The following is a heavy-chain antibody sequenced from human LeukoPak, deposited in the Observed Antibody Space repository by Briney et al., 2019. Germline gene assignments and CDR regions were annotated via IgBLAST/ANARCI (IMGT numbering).Heavy chain of an antibody. J-gene: IGHJ4*02. D-gene: IGHD3-22*01. CDR1: GGSISSSSYY. V-gene: IGHV4-39*01. CDR3: ARRGGRYYYDSSGYYNPFDY. CDR2: IYYSGST. Sequence: SETLSLTCTVSGGSISSSSYYWGWIRQPPGKGLEWIGSIYYSGSTYYNPSLKSRVTITVDTSKNQFSLKLSSVTAADTAVYYCARRGGRYYYDSSGYYNPFDYWGQGTLVTVSS.